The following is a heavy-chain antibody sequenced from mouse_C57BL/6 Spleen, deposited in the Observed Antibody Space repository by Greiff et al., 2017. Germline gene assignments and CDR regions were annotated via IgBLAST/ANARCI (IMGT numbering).Heavy chain of an antibody. CDR1: GYTFTSYW. Sequence: EVQVVESGTVLARPGASVKMSCKTSGYTFTSYWMHWVKQRPGQGLEWIGAIYPGNSDTSYNQKFKGKAKLTAVTSASTAYMELSSLTNEDSAVYYCTGTRPLGTFDYWGQGTTLTVSS. J-gene: IGHJ2*01. V-gene: IGHV1-5*01. CDR3: TGTRPLGTFDY. D-gene: IGHD1-1*01. CDR2: IYPGNSDT.